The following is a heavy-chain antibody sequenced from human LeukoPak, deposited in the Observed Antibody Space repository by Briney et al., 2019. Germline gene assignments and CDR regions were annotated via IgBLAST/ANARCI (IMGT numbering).Heavy chain of an antibody. CDR1: GGSISSYY. D-gene: IGHD3-3*01. CDR3: ARSPVLRFLEWPYFDY. V-gene: IGHV4-59*01. J-gene: IGHJ4*02. CDR2: IYYSGST. Sequence: PSETLSLTCTVSGGSISSYYWSWIRQPPGKGLEWIGYIYYSGSTNYNPSLKSRVTISVDTSKNQFSLKLSSVTAADTGVYYCARSPVLRFLEWPYFDYWGQGTLVTVSS.